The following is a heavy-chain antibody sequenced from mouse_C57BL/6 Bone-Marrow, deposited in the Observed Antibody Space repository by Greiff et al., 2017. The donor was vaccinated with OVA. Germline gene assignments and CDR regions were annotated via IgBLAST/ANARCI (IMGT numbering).Heavy chain of an antibody. V-gene: IGHV5-4*01. Sequence: EVQLVESGGGLVKPGGSLKLSCAASGFTFSSYAMSWVRQTPEKRLEWVATISDGGSYTYYPDNVKGRFTISRDNAKNNLYLQMSHLKSEDTAMYYCARGSLYYAMDYLGQGTSVTVSS. CDR3: ARGSLYYAMDY. CDR2: ISDGGSYT. CDR1: GFTFSSYA. J-gene: IGHJ4*01.